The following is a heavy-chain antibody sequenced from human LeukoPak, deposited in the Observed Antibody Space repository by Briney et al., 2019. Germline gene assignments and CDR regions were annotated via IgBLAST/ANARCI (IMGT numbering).Heavy chain of an antibody. D-gene: IGHD6-6*01. V-gene: IGHV1-2*02. CDR3: ARDYSSSSGYFDY. J-gene: IGHJ4*02. CDR2: INPNSGDT. Sequence: ASVKVSCKASGYTFTGYYMHWVRQAPGQGLEWMGWINPNSGDTNYAEKFLGRVTMTRDTSISTAYMDLRRLRSDDTAVYYCARDYSSSSGYFDYWGQGTLVTVSS. CDR1: GYTFTGYY.